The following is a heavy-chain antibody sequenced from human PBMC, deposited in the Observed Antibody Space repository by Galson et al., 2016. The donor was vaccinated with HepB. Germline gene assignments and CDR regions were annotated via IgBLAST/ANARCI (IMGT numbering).Heavy chain of an antibody. CDR1: DGLISDRNHY. V-gene: IGHV4-39*01. CDR2: IYYSGTA. Sequence: SETLSLTCSVPDGLISDRNHYWAWIRQPPGEGLDWLASIYYSGTAYYNPSLQNRLTISVDTSKNQFSLQLSSVTAADPAVYYCARVGSGIAEYFQDWGQGTLAIVSS. D-gene: IGHD6-19*01. J-gene: IGHJ1*01. CDR3: ARVGSGIAEYFQD.